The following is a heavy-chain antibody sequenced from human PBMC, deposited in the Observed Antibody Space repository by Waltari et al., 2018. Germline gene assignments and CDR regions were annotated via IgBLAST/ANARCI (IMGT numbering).Heavy chain of an antibody. CDR3: AKGSRGYTNYFFDY. J-gene: IGHJ4*02. CDR2: VSGSVATP. Sequence: EVQLLESAGGLVQPGGALRLSCAASGFSFMGFAMRWVPQAPGEGLEWFASVSGSVATPFYADSVKGRFTIVRDNSRDTVYLQMNSLRVDDSAVYYCAKGSRGYTNYFFDYWGQGALVTVSS. D-gene: IGHD3-16*02. V-gene: IGHV3-23*01. CDR1: GFSFMGFA.